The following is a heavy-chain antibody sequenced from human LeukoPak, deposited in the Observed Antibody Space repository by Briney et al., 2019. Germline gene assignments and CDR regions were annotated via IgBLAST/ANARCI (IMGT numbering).Heavy chain of an antibody. CDR3: PRVSLVAASFFFDY. Sequence: GGSLRLSCTSSGFTFGDFAMSWVRQAPGKGLEWVSFIRSKAYGGTTEYAASVEGRFTISRDDSKSIAYLQMNSLKTEDTAVYYCPRVSLVAASFFFDYWGQGSLVTVSS. V-gene: IGHV3-49*04. J-gene: IGHJ4*02. D-gene: IGHD2-15*01. CDR1: GFTFGDFA. CDR2: IRSKAYGGTT.